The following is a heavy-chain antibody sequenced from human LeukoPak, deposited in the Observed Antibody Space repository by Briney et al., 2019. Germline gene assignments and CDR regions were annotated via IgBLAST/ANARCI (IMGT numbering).Heavy chain of an antibody. CDR3: AREKTACGGDCYDS. CDR1: GFTFSSYG. D-gene: IGHD2-21*01. J-gene: IGHJ4*02. V-gene: IGHV3-48*04. CDR2: ISSSGTPI. Sequence: GGSLRLSCAASGFTFSSYGMHWVRQAPGKGLEWVSYISSSGTPIHYADSVKGRFTISRDNAKNSLFLQMNSLRAEDTAVYYCAREKTACGGDCYDSWGQGTLVTVSS.